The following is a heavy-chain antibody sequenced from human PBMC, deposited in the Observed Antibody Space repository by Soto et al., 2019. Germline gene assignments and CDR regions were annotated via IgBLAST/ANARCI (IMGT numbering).Heavy chain of an antibody. CDR2: IYRTGST. CDR3: ASRDPGTSVDY. D-gene: IGHD1-7*01. J-gene: IGHJ4*02. CDR1: GGSFTSNNW. V-gene: IGHV4-4*02. Sequence: SETLSLTCAVSGGSFTSNNWWTWVRQPPGQGLEWIGEIYRTGSTNYNPSLKSRVTISLNKSENQFSLKVTSLTAADTAVYYCASRDPGTSVDYWGQGTLVTVSS.